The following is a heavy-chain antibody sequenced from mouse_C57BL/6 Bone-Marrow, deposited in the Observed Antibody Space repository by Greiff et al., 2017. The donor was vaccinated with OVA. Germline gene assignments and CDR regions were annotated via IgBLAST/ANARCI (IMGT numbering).Heavy chain of an antibody. Sequence: EVQLVESGGGLVQPGGSLKLSCAASGFTFSDYGMAWVRQAPRKGPEWVAFISNLAYSIYYADTVTGRFTISRENAKNTLYLEMSSLRSEDTAMYYCASEGDYYGSSYWYFDVWCRGTTVTVTS. CDR1: GFTFSDYG. V-gene: IGHV5-15*01. D-gene: IGHD1-1*01. CDR3: ASEGDYYGSSYWYFDV. J-gene: IGHJ1*03. CDR2: ISNLAYSI.